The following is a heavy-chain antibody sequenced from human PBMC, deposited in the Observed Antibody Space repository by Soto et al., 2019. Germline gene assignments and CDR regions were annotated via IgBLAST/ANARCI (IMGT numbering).Heavy chain of an antibody. J-gene: IGHJ4*02. V-gene: IGHV4-39*01. CDR1: GGSISSTNYY. D-gene: IGHD3-3*01. Sequence: SETLSLTCTVCGGSISSTNYYWAWVRQPPGKGLEWIGSLSYTGSPSYNPSLKNRVTISVDTSKNRLSLRLDSVSAADTAVYYCAKVSFASSPYYYDHWGQGTLVTVSS. CDR2: LSYTGSP. CDR3: AKVSFASSPYYYDH.